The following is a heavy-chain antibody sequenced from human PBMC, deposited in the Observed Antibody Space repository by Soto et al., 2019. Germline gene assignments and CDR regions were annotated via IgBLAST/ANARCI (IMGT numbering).Heavy chain of an antibody. CDR3: AATRMAVSGNGYYGMDV. D-gene: IGHD6-19*01. J-gene: IGHJ6*02. V-gene: IGHV1-58*02. Sequence: QLQLVQSGPEVKKPGTSVKVSCKASGFTFTSSAMQWVRQARGQRLEWIGWIVVGTGHTNYAQKFQERVTITRDMSTSTAYMELSSLRSEDTAVYYCAATRMAVSGNGYYGMDVWGQGTTVTVSS. CDR1: GFTFTSSA. CDR2: IVVGTGHT.